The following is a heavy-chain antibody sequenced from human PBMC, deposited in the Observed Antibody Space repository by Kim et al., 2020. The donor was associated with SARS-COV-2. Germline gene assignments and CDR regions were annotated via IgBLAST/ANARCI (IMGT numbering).Heavy chain of an antibody. Sequence: SQTLSLTCAISGDSVSSNSATWIWIRQSPSRGLEWLGRTYFRSKWYFDYAVSVESRITINPDTSKNHFSLQLNSVTPEDTALYYCVRDPESYSDSSNYPRPGAFDVWGQGTLVTVSS. CDR2: TYFRSKWYF. J-gene: IGHJ3*01. CDR3: VRDPESYSDSSNYPRPGAFDV. CDR1: GDSVSSNSAT. D-gene: IGHD3-22*01. V-gene: IGHV6-1*01.